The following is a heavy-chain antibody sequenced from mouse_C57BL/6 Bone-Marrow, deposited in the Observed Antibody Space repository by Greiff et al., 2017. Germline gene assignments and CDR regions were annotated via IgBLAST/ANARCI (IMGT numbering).Heavy chain of an antibody. D-gene: IGHD2-5*01. J-gene: IGHJ3*01. CDR3: ARGSSNYSWFAY. Sequence: QVQLKQSGADLAKPGASVKLSCKASGYTFTSYWMHWVKQRPGQGLEWIGYINPSSGYTKYNQKFKDKATLTADKSSSTAYMQLSSLTYEDSAVYYCARGSSNYSWFAYWGQGTLVTVSA. V-gene: IGHV1-7*01. CDR2: INPSSGYT. CDR1: GYTFTSYW.